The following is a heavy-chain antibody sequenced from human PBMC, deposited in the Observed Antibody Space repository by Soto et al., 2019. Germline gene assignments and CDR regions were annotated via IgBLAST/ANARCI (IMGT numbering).Heavy chain of an antibody. Sequence: GSLRLSCAASGFTFISYAMSCFLQSPVKVLEWVSAISGSGGSTYYADSVKGRFTISRDNSKNTLYLQMNSLRAEDTAVYYCAKEGSGGAYYYGMDVWGQGTTVTV. CDR2: ISGSGGST. J-gene: IGHJ6*02. CDR3: AKEGSGGAYYYGMDV. CDR1: GFTFISYA. D-gene: IGHD6-19*01. V-gene: IGHV3-23*01.